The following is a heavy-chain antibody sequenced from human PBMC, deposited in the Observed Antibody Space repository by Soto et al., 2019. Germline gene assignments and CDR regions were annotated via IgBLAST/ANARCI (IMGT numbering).Heavy chain of an antibody. J-gene: IGHJ6*03. CDR3: TTGFVGNYPSEFGDHLYYYYYYMDV. CDR1: GFTFSNAW. D-gene: IGHD3-10*01. V-gene: IGHV3-15*01. CDR2: IKSKTDGGTT. Sequence: GGSLRLSCAASGFTFSNAWMSWVRQAPGKGLEWVGRIKSKTDGGTTDYAAPVKGRFTISRDDSKNTLYLQMNSLKTEETAVYCCTTGFVGNYPSEFGDHLYYYYYYMDVWRKGTTVTVSS.